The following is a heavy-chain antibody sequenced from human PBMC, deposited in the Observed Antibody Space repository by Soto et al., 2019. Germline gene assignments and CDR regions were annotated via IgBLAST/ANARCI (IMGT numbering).Heavy chain of an antibody. D-gene: IGHD3-9*01. CDR2: IYYSGST. J-gene: IGHJ5*02. CDR3: ARDNDILTLDP. Sequence: PSGTLSLTCTVSGGSISSGGYYWSWIRQHPGKGLEWIGYIYYSGSTYYNPSLKSRVTISVDTSKNQFSLKLSSVTASDTAVYYCARDNDILTLDPWGQGTLVTVSS. CDR1: GGSISSGGYY. V-gene: IGHV4-31*03.